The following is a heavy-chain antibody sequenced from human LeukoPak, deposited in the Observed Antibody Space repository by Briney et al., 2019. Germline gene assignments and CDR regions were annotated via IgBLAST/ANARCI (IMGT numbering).Heavy chain of an antibody. Sequence: SGGSLRLSCAASGLTVSSNYMSWVRQAPGKGLEWVSVIYSGGSTYYADSVKGRFTISRDNSKNTLYLQMNSLRAEDTAVYYCATGYCSGGSCPYYYYMDVWGKGTTVTISS. V-gene: IGHV3-53*01. CDR2: IYSGGST. J-gene: IGHJ6*03. D-gene: IGHD2-15*01. CDR3: ATGYCSGGSCPYYYYMDV. CDR1: GLTVSSNY.